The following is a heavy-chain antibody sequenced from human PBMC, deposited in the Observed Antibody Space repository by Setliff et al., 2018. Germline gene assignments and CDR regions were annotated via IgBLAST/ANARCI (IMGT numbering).Heavy chain of an antibody. CDR3: SRGQDNSKLGHD. CDR2: IHPTEGA. J-gene: IGHJ4*02. V-gene: IGHV4-34*01. Sequence: SETLSLTCAADGGSFSNFYLTWIRQSPGKGLEWIGSIHPTEGAKYNPSLQSRVTMSVDTSSKQHSLKLTAVTAADPAMYYCSRGQDNSKLGHDWGQGTLVTVSS. D-gene: IGHD1-20*01. CDR1: GGSFSNFY.